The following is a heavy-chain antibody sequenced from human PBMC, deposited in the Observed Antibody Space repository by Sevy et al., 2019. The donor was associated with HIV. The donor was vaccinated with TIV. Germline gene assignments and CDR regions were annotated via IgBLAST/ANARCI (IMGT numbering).Heavy chain of an antibody. CDR1: GFTFSSYE. J-gene: IGHJ6*02. V-gene: IGHV3-48*03. Sequence: GSLRLSCAASGFTFSSYEMNWVRQAPGKGLEWVSYISSSGSTIYYADSVKGRFTISRDNAKNSLYLQMNSLRAEDTAVYYCARDIYCSSTSCYFPPYYYYYGMDVWGQGTTVTVSS. CDR3: ARDIYCSSTSCYFPPYYYYYGMDV. CDR2: ISSSGSTI. D-gene: IGHD2-2*01.